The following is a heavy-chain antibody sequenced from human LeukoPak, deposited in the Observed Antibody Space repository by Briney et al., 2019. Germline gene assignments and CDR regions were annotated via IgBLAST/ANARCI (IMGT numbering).Heavy chain of an antibody. CDR2: ISSSGSRI. CDR1: GFIFSTYE. CDR3: ARPRSDLYGMDV. Sequence: PGGSLRLSCAAFGFIFSTYEINWVRQAPGKGLEWVSYISSSGSRIYYADSVKGRFTISRDNAKNSLYLQMNSLRAEATDVYYCARPRSDLYGMDVWGQGTTVTVSS. V-gene: IGHV3-48*03. J-gene: IGHJ6*02.